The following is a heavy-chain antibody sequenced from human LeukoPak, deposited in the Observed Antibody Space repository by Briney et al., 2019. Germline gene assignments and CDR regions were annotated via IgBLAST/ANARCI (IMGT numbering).Heavy chain of an antibody. CDR2: ISAYNGNT. Sequence: ASVKVSCKASGYTFTSYGISWVRQAPGQGLEWMGWISAYNGNTNYAQKLQGRVTMTTDTSTSTAYMELRSLRSDDTAVYYCARDQQYGVFSSGWTALGYWGQGTLVTVSS. V-gene: IGHV1-18*01. CDR3: ARDQQYGVFSSGWTALGY. CDR1: GYTFTSYG. J-gene: IGHJ4*02. D-gene: IGHD6-19*01.